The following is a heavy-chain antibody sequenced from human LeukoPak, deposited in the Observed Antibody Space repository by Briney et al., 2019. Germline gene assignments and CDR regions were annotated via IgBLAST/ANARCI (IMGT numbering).Heavy chain of an antibody. Sequence: GGSLRLSCEASGFTFNNYVMTWVRQAPGKGLEWVSSISASAAMTYYADSVKGRFTVSRDNSNNKLYLQMSGLTAADTAVYYCAKDRSIGTYYTFDHWGQGTLVTVSS. D-gene: IGHD1-26*01. CDR3: AKDRSIGTYYTFDH. V-gene: IGHV3-23*01. J-gene: IGHJ4*02. CDR2: ISASAAMT. CDR1: GFTFNNYV.